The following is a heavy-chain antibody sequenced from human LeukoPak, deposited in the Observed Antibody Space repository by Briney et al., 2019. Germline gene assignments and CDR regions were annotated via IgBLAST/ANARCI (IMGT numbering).Heavy chain of an antibody. Sequence: GGSLRLSCAASGFTFSSYAMNWVRQAPGKGLEWVSVISGSGNSTYYADSVKGRLTISRDNSKNTLYLQMNSLRAEDTAVYYCAKGAGSSGWYPNDYWGQRTLVTVSS. CDR3: AKGAGSSGWYPNDY. J-gene: IGHJ4*02. CDR1: GFTFSSYA. D-gene: IGHD6-19*01. CDR2: ISGSGNST. V-gene: IGHV3-23*01.